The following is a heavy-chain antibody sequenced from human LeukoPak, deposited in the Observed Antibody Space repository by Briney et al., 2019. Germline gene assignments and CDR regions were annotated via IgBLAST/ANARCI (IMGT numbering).Heavy chain of an antibody. J-gene: IGHJ4*02. V-gene: IGHV1-2*02. CDR3: ANLGGGNSKNYFDY. CDR2: INPNSGGT. CDR1: GYTFTGYY. Sequence: ASVKVSCKASGYTFTGYYMHWVRQAPGQGLEWMGWINPNSGGTNYAQKFQGRVTMTRDTSISTAYMELSRLRSDDTAVYYCANLGGGNSKNYFDYWGQGTLVTVSS. D-gene: IGHD4-23*01.